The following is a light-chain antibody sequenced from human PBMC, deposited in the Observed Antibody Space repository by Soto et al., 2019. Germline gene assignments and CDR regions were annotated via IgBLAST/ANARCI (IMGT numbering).Light chain of an antibody. J-gene: IGKJ4*01. CDR3: QQRNKWPPVT. CDR2: DAS. V-gene: IGKV3-11*01. Sequence: ESVLTQSPATLSLSPGERATLSCRASPSVSNSVAWYQHKPGQAPRLLIYDASNRATGVPSRFSGSGSGTAFTLTISSLAPEDFAVYYCQQRNKWPPVTFGGGTRLEIK. CDR1: PSVSNS.